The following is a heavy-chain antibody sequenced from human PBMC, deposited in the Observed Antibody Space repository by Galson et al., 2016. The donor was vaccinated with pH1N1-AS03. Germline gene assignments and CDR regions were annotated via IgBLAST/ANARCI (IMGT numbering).Heavy chain of an antibody. CDR1: GGSLENKY. J-gene: IGHJ4*02. D-gene: IGHD2-8*02. Sequence: ETLSLTCSVSGGSLENKYWSWLRQTPEKGLEWIGQIYYSGNTKFNHTLQSRVTLSVDMSKKQFSLRLRSVTSADAAVYFCARQGCTGASCYSYCAAWGQGTQVTVSS. V-gene: IGHV4-59*08. CDR3: ARQGCTGASCYSYCAA. CDR2: IYYSGNT.